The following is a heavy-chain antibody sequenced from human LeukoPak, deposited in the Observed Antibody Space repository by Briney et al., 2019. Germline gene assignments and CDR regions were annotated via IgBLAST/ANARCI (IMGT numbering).Heavy chain of an antibody. J-gene: IGHJ4*02. CDR2: IYPGDSDT. D-gene: IGHD3-10*01. V-gene: IGHV5-51*01. CDR1: GYTFSIYW. CDR3: ARRGLTRGEFDY. Sequence: GESLKISCKGSGYTFSIYWIGWVRQMPGKGLEWMGIIYPGDSDTRYSPSFQGQVTISADKSISTAYLQWNSLKASDTAMYYCARRGLTRGEFDYWGQGTLVTVSS.